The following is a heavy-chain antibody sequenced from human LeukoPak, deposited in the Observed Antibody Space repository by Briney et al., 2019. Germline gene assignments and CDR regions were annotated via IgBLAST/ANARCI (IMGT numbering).Heavy chain of an antibody. D-gene: IGHD3-10*01. CDR3: AKTVGGRPYYFDY. CDR1: GFTFSSYA. CDR2: ISGSGGST. Sequence: QAGGSLRLSCAAPGFTFSSYAMSWVRQAPGKGLEWVSAISGSGGSTYYADSVKGRFTISRDNSKNTLYLQMNSLRAEDTAVYYCAKTVGGRPYYFDYWGQGTLVTVSS. J-gene: IGHJ4*02. V-gene: IGHV3-23*01.